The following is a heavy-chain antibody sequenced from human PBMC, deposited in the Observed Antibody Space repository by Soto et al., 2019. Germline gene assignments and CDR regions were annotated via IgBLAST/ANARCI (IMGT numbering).Heavy chain of an antibody. CDR2: IYYSGST. V-gene: IGHV4-30-4*01. CDR3: ARFSSGYSYGYVPYYFDY. J-gene: IGHJ4*02. CDR1: GGSISSGDYY. D-gene: IGHD5-18*01. Sequence: SETLSLTCTVSGGSISSGDYYWSWIRQPPGKGLEWIGYIYYSGSTYYNPSLKSRVTISVDTSKNQFSLKLSSVTAADTAVYYCARFSSGYSYGYVPYYFDYWGQGTLVTVSS.